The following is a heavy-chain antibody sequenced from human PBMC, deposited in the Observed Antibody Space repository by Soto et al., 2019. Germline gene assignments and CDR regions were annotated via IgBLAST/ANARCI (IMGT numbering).Heavy chain of an antibody. CDR2: ISGSGGST. D-gene: IGHD2-2*01. J-gene: IGHJ4*02. CDR3: GARRNRRSTSSGFDN. Sequence: PGGSLRLACAASGVTFSSYAMSWVRQAPGKGLEWVSAISGSGGSTYYADSVKGRFTISRDNSKNTLYLQVNSLRAEDTAVYYCGARRNRRSTSSGFDNWGQGTQVTVSS. CDR1: GVTFSSYA. V-gene: IGHV3-23*01.